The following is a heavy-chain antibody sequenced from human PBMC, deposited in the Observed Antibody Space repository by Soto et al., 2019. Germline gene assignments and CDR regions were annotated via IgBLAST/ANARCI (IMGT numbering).Heavy chain of an antibody. D-gene: IGHD4-17*01. J-gene: IGHJ6*02. CDR2: IKRKHEGGTT. CDR1: AFTFNNAW. Sequence: EVQVVESGGDLVKPGGSLRLSCAVSAFTFNNAWMNWVRQAPGKGLEWVGRIKRKHEGGTTDYAGPVKGRFTISREDSRNPMFPQKNSLQTEDKAVYYRTADTIMTTDYGMDVWGQGTTVTVSS. V-gene: IGHV3-15*07. CDR3: TADTIMTTDYGMDV.